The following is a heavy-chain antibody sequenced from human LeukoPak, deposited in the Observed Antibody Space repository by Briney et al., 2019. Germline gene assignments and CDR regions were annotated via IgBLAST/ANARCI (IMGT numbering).Heavy chain of an antibody. CDR2: FYSGGSS. V-gene: IGHV3-53*01. CDR1: GFTVRSIY. D-gene: IGHD5-18*01. J-gene: IGHJ4*02. Sequence: GGSLRLSCAASGFTVRSIYMTWVRQAPGKGLEWVSSFYSGGSSYYADSVKGRFIISRDSSTDTLYLQMNSLRVEDTAVYFCARDRGYGYGFFDYWGQGTQVTVSS. CDR3: ARDRGYGYGFFDY.